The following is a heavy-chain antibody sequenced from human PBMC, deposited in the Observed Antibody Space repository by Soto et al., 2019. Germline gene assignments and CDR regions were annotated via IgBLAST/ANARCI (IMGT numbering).Heavy chain of an antibody. CDR1: GGSVSSGSYY. D-gene: IGHD3-10*01. CDR2: IYNSGST. V-gene: IGHV4-61*03. Sequence: SETLSLTCTVSGGSVSSGSYYWSWIRQPPGKGLEWIVYIYNSGSTNYNPSLKSRVTISVDTSKNHFSLRMSSVTAADTAVYYGARESDSGSYYFDYWGRGTLVTVS. CDR3: ARESDSGSYYFDY. J-gene: IGHJ4*02.